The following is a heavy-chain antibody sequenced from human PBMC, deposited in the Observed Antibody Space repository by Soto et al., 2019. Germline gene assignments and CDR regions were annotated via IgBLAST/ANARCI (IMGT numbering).Heavy chain of an antibody. D-gene: IGHD3-16*02. CDR2: ISYDGSNK. CDR1: GFTFSSYG. Sequence: QVQLVESGGGVVQPGRSLRLSCAASGFTFSSYGMHWVRQAPGKGLEWVAVISYDGSNKYYADSVKGRFTISRDNSKNTLYLQMNSLRAEDTAVYYCAKQQDYDYVWGSYRYTSDYGMDVWGQGTTVTVSS. J-gene: IGHJ6*02. CDR3: AKQQDYDYVWGSYRYTSDYGMDV. V-gene: IGHV3-30*18.